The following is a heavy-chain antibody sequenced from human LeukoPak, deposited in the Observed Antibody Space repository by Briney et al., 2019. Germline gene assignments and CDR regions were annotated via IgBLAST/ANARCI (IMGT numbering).Heavy chain of an antibody. D-gene: IGHD2-15*01. J-gene: IGHJ4*02. CDR1: RGSLNSRDYS. Sequence: PSETLSLTCTVSRGSLNSRDYSWGWIRQPPGKGLEWIGTFYHSESTYYNPSLKSRVTISVDTSKNQFSLKLSSVTAADTAVYYCGRHRGYCSGGSCHGDYVYDYWGQGILSPSPQ. CDR3: GRHRGYCSGGSCHGDYVYDY. CDR2: FYHSEST. V-gene: IGHV4-39*01.